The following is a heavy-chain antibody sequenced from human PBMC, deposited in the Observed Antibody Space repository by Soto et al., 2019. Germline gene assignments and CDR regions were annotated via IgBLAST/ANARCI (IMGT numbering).Heavy chain of an antibody. Sequence: GASVKVSCKASGYTFTSYDINWVRQATGQGLEWMRWMNPNSGNTGYAQKFQGRVTMTRNTSISTAYMELSSLRSEDTAVYYCAIFLNNYLEWFYSMDVWGQGTTVTVSS. CDR3: AIFLNNYLEWFYSMDV. J-gene: IGHJ6*02. CDR2: MNPNSGNT. V-gene: IGHV1-8*01. D-gene: IGHD3-3*01. CDR1: GYTFTSYD.